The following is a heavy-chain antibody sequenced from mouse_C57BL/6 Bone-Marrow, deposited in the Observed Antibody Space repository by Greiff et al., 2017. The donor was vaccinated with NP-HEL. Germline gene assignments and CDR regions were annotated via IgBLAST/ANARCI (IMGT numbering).Heavy chain of an antibody. CDR3: ARSPGFYWYFDV. V-gene: IGHV1-80*01. CDR1: GYAFSSYW. Sequence: VQLQQSGAELVKPGASVKISCKASGYAFSSYWMNWVKQRPGKGLEWIGQIYPGDGDTNYNGKFKGKATLTADKSSSTAYMQLSSLTSEDSAVYFCARSPGFYWYFDVWGTGTTVTVSS. J-gene: IGHJ1*03. D-gene: IGHD4-1*01. CDR2: IYPGDGDT.